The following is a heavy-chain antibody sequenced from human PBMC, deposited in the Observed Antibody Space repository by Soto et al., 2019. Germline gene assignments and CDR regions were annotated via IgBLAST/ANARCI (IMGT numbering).Heavy chain of an antibody. D-gene: IGHD3-16*01. V-gene: IGHV1-18*01. Sequence: QVQLVQSGAEVKKPGASVKVSCKASGYTFTNYGISWVRQAPGQGLEWMGWISAYNGNTNYAQKLQGRVTMTTDTCTSTAYMGLRSLRSDDTAVYYCARDGSRGENYYYYGTDVWGQGATVTVSS. J-gene: IGHJ6*02. CDR3: ARDGSRGENYYYYGTDV. CDR1: GYTFTNYG. CDR2: ISAYNGNT.